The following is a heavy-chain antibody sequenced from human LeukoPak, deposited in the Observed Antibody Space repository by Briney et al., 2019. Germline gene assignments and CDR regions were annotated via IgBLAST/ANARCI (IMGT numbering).Heavy chain of an antibody. J-gene: IGHJ4*02. Sequence: GGSLRLSCAASGFTFSSYGVHWVRQAPGKGLDWVAVISNDGSKKYYADSVKGRFTISRDNSKNTLSLQVSSLRTEDTTVYYCAKDRYGYAFEYSDSWGQGTLVTVSS. V-gene: IGHV3-30*18. CDR2: ISNDGSKK. CDR3: AKDRYGYAFEYSDS. CDR1: GFTFSSYG. D-gene: IGHD5-18*01.